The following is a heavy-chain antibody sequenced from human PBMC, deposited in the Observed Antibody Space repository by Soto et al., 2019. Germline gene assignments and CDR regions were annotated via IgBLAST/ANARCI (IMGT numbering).Heavy chain of an antibody. CDR1: GFTFSSYG. V-gene: IGHV3-33*01. CDR2: IWYDGSNK. Sequence: GVSLRVSWAAAGFTFSSYGMHWISQAPGKGLEWVAVIWYDGSNKYYADSVKGRFTISRDNSKNTLYLQMNSLRAEDTAVYYCARDERRYDFWSGYYTGTIYYYYYGMDVWGQGTTVTVS. CDR3: ARDERRYDFWSGYYTGTIYYYYYGMDV. D-gene: IGHD3-3*01. J-gene: IGHJ6*02.